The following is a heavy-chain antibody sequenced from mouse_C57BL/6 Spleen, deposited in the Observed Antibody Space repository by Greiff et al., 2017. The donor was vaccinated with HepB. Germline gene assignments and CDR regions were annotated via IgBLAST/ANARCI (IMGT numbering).Heavy chain of an antibody. Sequence: QVQLQQSGAELVRPGASVKMSCKASGYTFTSYNMHWVKQTPRQGLEWIGAIYPGNGDTYYNQKFKGKATLTADKSSSTAYMQLSRLTSEDSAVYCWSIGGRQEAWFAYWGQGTMVTVSA. CDR3: SIGGRQEAWFAY. J-gene: IGHJ3*01. CDR2: IYPGNGDT. CDR1: GYTFTSYN. V-gene: IGHV1-12*01. D-gene: IGHD3-3*01.